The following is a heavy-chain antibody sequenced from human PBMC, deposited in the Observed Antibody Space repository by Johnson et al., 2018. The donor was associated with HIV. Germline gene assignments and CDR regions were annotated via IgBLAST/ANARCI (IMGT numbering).Heavy chain of an antibody. CDR3: SRRSTRSDGFDL. J-gene: IGHJ3*01. CDR1: GFTFSSYA. V-gene: IGHV3-30-3*01. CDR2: ISYDGSNK. Sequence: QVQLVESGGGVVQPGRSLRLSCAASGFTFSSYAMHWVRQAPGKGLEWVAVISYDGSNKYYADSVKGRFTISRDNSKNTLYLQMNSLRAEDTAVYYCSRRSTRSDGFDLWGQGTMVIVSS. D-gene: IGHD2-2*01.